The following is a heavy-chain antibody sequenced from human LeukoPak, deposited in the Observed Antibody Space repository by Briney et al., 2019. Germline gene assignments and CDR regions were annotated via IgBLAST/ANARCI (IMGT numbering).Heavy chain of an antibody. Sequence: GGSLRLSCAASGFTFSSYAMSWVRQAPGKGLEWVSAVSGSGGSTYYADSVKGRFAISRDNSKNTLYLQMNSLRAEDTAVYYCAKAHCSGGSCYRRYGMDVWGQGTTVTVSS. D-gene: IGHD2-15*01. J-gene: IGHJ6*02. CDR1: GFTFSSYA. V-gene: IGHV3-23*01. CDR2: VSGSGGST. CDR3: AKAHCSGGSCYRRYGMDV.